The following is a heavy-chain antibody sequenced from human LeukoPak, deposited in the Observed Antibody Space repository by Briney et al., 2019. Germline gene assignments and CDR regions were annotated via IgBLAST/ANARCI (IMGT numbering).Heavy chain of an antibody. CDR1: GGSISSSSYY. V-gene: IGHV4-39*01. CDR2: IYYSGST. D-gene: IGHD4-17*01. J-gene: IGHJ5*02. CDR3: ARHSRIGDYVPNWFDP. Sequence: SETLSLTCTVSGGSISSSSYYWGWIRQPPGKGLEWIGSIYYSGSTYYNPSLKSRVTISVDMSKNQFSLKLSSVTAADTAVYYCARHSRIGDYVPNWFDPWGQGTLVTVSS.